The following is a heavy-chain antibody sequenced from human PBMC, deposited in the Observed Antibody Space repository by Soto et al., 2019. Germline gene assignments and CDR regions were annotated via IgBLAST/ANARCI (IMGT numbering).Heavy chain of an antibody. J-gene: IGHJ5*02. CDR2: IYYSGST. D-gene: IGHD2-15*01. V-gene: IGHV4-30-4*01. Sequence: PSGTLSLTCIVSGGSISSGDYYWSWIRQPPGKGLEWIGYIYYSGSTYYNPSLKSRVTISVDTSKNQFSLKLSSVTAADTAVYSCASDWGLYCSGGSCHPIDPWGQGTLVPVSS. CDR3: ASDWGLYCSGGSCHPIDP. CDR1: GGSISSGDYY.